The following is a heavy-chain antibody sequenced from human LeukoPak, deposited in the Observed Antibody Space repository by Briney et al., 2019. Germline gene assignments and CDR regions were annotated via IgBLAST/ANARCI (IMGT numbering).Heavy chain of an antibody. CDR1: GYTFTNYG. D-gene: IGHD6-13*01. CDR3: ARVKRWQLVYFP. V-gene: IGHV1-18*01. Sequence: GASVKVSCMASGYTFTNYGISWVRQAPGQGLEWVGWISASNGDTDYAQKFQGRVTITRNTSISTAYMELSSLRSEDTAVYYCARVKRWQLVYFPWGQGTLVTVSS. CDR2: ISASNGDT. J-gene: IGHJ5*02.